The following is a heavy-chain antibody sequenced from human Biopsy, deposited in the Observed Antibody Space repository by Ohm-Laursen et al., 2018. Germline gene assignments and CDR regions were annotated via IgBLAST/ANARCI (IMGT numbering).Heavy chain of an antibody. Sequence: SDTLSLTCNVPGGDINNYHWSWIRQPAGKGLEWIGRIYPGGSTNYNPSLKSRVTMSVDTSKKQLSLRLRSVTAADTAMYYCASVVLGPTNDAFDLWGQGTMVVVSS. CDR3: ASVVLGPTNDAFDL. CDR2: IYPGGST. J-gene: IGHJ3*01. V-gene: IGHV4-4*07. CDR1: GGDINNYH. D-gene: IGHD3-22*01.